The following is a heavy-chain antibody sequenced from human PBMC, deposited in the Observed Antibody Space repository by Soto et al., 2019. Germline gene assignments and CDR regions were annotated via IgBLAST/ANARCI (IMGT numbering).Heavy chain of an antibody. V-gene: IGHV3-53*04. Sequence: EVQLVESGGGLVQPGGSLRLSCAASGFTVSSNYMSWVRQAPGKGLEWVSVIYSGGSTYYADSVKGRFTISRHNSKNTLYIQMNSLRAADTAVYYCAKQNGAGYGCNRLYYYGMDVWGQGTTVTVSS. J-gene: IGHJ6*02. CDR1: GFTVSSNY. CDR3: AKQNGAGYGCNRLYYYGMDV. CDR2: IYSGGST. D-gene: IGHD5-12*01.